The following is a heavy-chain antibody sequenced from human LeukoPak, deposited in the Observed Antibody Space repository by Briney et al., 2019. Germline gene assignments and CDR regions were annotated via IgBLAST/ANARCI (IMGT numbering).Heavy chain of an antibody. CDR1: GYTFTGYY. V-gene: IGHV1-2*06. J-gene: IGHJ6*03. CDR3: AKGVLDYGGLYYMDV. D-gene: IGHD4-23*01. Sequence: ASVKVSRKASGYTFTGYYMHWVRQAPGQGLEWMGRINPNSGGTNYAQKFQGRVTMTRDTSISTAYMELSRLRSDDTAVYYCAKGVLDYGGLYYMDVWGKGTTVTVSS. CDR2: INPNSGGT.